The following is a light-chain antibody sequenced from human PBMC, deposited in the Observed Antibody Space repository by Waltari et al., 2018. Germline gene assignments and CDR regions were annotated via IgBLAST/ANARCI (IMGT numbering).Light chain of an antibody. CDR2: DVS. CDR3: SSYSSSTTRV. CDR1: SSDFGAYKY. V-gene: IGLV2-14*03. J-gene: IGLJ3*02. Sequence: QSALTQPASVSGSPGQSVSISCTGTSSDFGAYKYVSWYQQHPGKAPKLIIYDVSDRPSGVSERFSGSKSGNTASLIISWLQAEDEADYYCSSYSSSTTRVFGGGTKLTVL.